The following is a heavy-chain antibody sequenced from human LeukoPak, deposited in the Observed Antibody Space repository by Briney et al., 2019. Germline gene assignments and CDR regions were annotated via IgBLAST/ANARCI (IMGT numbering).Heavy chain of an antibody. CDR2: TLYGGST. Sequence: APETLSLTCILPGGSITSYYRCWVWPPPREGLEWIGYTLYGGSTKYNPSVDSRIAISVNTCKNQFDLKLRAVTAADTAVYYCARGLGVAVDYVWEASSSVFDIWGQGTMVTVSS. CDR1: GGSITSYY. D-gene: IGHD3-16*01. V-gene: IGHV4-59*01. J-gene: IGHJ3*02. CDR3: ARGLGVAVDYVWEASSSVFDI.